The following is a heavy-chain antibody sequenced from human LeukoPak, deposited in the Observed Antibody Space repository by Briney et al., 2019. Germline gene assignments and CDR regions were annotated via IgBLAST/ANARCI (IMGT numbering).Heavy chain of an antibody. J-gene: IGHJ6*02. CDR1: GFTFSSYG. V-gene: IGHV3-30*03. CDR3: APMIVVVPRGGYYGMDV. Sequence: GRSLRLSCAASGFTFSSYGMHWVRQAPGKGLEWVAVISYDGSNKYYADSVKGRFTISRDNSKNTLYLQMNSLRAEDTAVYYCAPMIVVVPRGGYYGMDVWGQGTTVTVSS. D-gene: IGHD3-22*01. CDR2: ISYDGSNK.